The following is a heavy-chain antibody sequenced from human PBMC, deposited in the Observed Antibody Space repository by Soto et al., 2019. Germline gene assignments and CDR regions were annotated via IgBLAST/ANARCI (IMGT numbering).Heavy chain of an antibody. CDR1: GGPFSGYY. CDR3: ARGQYHDVLTGYRNGVFDY. D-gene: IGHD3-9*01. J-gene: IGHJ4*02. V-gene: IGHV4-34*01. Sequence: QVQLQQWGAGLLKPSETLSLTCAVYGGPFSGYYWSWIRQPPGKGLEWIGEINHSGSANYNPSLKSRVYISEDTSKNQCSLKVTYVTAADTAVYYCARGQYHDVLTGYRNGVFDYWGQGTLVTVSS. CDR2: INHSGSA.